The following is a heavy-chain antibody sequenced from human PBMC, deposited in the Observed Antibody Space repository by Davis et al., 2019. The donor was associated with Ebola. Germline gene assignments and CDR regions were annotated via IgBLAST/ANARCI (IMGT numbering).Heavy chain of an antibody. CDR1: GFAISNAY. Sequence: PGGSLRLSCEASGFAISNAYMNWVRQAPGKGLEWISFISSSGTTKYYADSVKGRFTISRDNAKNALYLQTNSLRVEDTAVYYCARAPHCGGGVCNGFHYYGMDVWGQGTTVTVSS. CDR2: ISSSGTTK. V-gene: IGHV3-11*04. D-gene: IGHD2-8*02. J-gene: IGHJ6*02. CDR3: ARAPHCGGGVCNGFHYYGMDV.